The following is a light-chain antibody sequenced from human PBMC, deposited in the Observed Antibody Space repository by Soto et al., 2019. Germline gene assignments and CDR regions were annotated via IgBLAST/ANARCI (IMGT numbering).Light chain of an antibody. CDR3: QQYKDHVWT. V-gene: IGKV1-5*01. CDR2: DVS. Sequence: DIPMTQSPSTLSASVRDRVTITCRASQSISNSLAWYQQRPGKAPKLLISDVSTLERGVPSRFSGSGSATEFTLTISGLQSDDFATYYCQQYKDHVWTFGQGTKV. CDR1: QSISNS. J-gene: IGKJ1*01.